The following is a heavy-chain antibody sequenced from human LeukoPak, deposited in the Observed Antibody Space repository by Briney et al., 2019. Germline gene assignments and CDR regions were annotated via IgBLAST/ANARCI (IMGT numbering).Heavy chain of an antibody. CDR3: TRLDNSGYYFHDY. CDR2: IHYSGST. CDR1: GGSISTYY. D-gene: IGHD3-22*01. V-gene: IGHV4-59*08. J-gene: IGHJ4*02. Sequence: PSETLSLTCTVSGGSISTYYWGWIRQPPGKGLEWIGYIHYSGSTNYNPSLRSRVTISLDTSKKQISLGLRSVTAADTAVYYCTRLDNSGYYFHDYWGQGTLVTVSS.